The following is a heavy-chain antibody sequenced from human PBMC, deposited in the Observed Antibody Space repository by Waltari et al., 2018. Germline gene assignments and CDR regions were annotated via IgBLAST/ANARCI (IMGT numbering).Heavy chain of an antibody. CDR2: IYYSGST. Sequence: QVQLQESGPGLVKPSETLSLTCTVSGGSISSYYWSWIRQPPGKGLEWIGYIYYSGSTNYNPSLKSRVTISVDTSKNQFSLKLSSVTAADTAVYYCARVPHSTGSYGMDVWGQGTTVTVSS. CDR3: ARVPHSTGSYGMDV. J-gene: IGHJ6*02. V-gene: IGHV4-59*01. CDR1: GGSISSYY. D-gene: IGHD3-9*01.